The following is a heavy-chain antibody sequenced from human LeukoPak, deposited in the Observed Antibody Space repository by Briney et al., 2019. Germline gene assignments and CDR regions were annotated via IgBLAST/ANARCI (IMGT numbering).Heavy chain of an antibody. Sequence: PSETLSLTCAVYGGSFSGYYWSWIRQPPGKGLEWIGEINHSGSTYYNPSLKSRVTISVDRSKNQFSLKLSSVTAADTAVYYCARVTDDSSGYYSGQFDYWGQGTLVTVSS. CDR1: GGSFSGYY. CDR2: INHSGST. V-gene: IGHV4-34*01. CDR3: ARVTDDSSGYYSGQFDY. J-gene: IGHJ4*02. D-gene: IGHD3-22*01.